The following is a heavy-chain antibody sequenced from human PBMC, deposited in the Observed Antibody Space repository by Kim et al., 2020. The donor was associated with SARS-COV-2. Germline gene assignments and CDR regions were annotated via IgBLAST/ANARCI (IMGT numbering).Heavy chain of an antibody. J-gene: IGHJ4*02. D-gene: IGHD6-6*01. CDR2: IIPIFGTA. CDR3: ATSPVAQQLVYYFDY. CDR1: GGTFSSYA. V-gene: IGHV1-69*13. Sequence: SVKVSCKASGGTFSSYAISWVRQAPGQGLEWMGGIIPIFGTANYAQKFQGRVTITADESTSTAYMELSSLRSEDTAVYYCATSPVAQQLVYYFDYWGQGTLVTVSS.